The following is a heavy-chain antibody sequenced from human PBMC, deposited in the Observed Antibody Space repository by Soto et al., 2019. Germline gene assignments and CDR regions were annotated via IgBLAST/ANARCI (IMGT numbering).Heavy chain of an antibody. V-gene: IGHV3-7*01. D-gene: IGHD3-22*01. CDR1: GFTFSSYW. CDR3: ARDRSSGYIGAKGNWYFDL. J-gene: IGHJ2*01. CDR2: IKQDGSEK. Sequence: EVQLVESGGGLVQPGGSLRLSCAASGFTFSSYWMSWVRQAPGKGLEWVANIKQDGSEKYYVDSVKGRFTISRDNAKNSLYLQMNSLRAEDTAVYYCARDRSSGYIGAKGNWYFDLWGRGTLVTVSS.